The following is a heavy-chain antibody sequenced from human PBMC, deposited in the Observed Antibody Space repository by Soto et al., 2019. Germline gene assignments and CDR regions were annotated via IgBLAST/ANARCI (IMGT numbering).Heavy chain of an antibody. CDR2: ISSGGSTI. Sequence: PGGSLRLSCVASGFSFSDYEMNWVRQAPGKGLEWVAYISSGGSTIHYADSVRGRFTASRDNARNSLYLQMNTLSVEDTALYYCARDRAAGGYWGQGTLVTVSS. CDR3: ARDRAAGGY. J-gene: IGHJ4*02. V-gene: IGHV3-48*03. D-gene: IGHD6-13*01. CDR1: GFSFSDYE.